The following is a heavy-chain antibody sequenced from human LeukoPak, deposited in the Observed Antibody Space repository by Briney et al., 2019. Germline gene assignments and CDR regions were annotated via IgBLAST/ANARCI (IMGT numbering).Heavy chain of an antibody. D-gene: IGHD6-6*01. Sequence: GSLRLSCAASGFTFGDHYMDWVRQAPGKGLEWVGRTRNKANSYTTEYAASVKGRFTISRDGSKNSLYLQMNSLKTEDTAVYYCARSSVSSDDYWGQGTLVTVSS. V-gene: IGHV3-72*01. CDR1: GFTFGDHY. J-gene: IGHJ4*02. CDR2: TRNKANSYTT. CDR3: ARSSVSSDDY.